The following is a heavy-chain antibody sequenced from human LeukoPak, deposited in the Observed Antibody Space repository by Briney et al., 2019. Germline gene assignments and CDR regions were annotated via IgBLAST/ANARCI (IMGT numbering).Heavy chain of an antibody. CDR2: INHSGST. CDR1: GGSFSGYY. V-gene: IGHV4-34*01. J-gene: IGHJ5*02. Sequence: SETLSLTCAVYGGSFSGYYWSWIRQPPGKGLEWIGEINHSGSTNYNPSLKSRVTISVDTSKNQFSLKLSSVTAADTAVYYCARGGGPRRTDIVVVLAAITIWFDPWGQGTLVTVSS. D-gene: IGHD2-2*02. CDR3: ARGGGPRRTDIVVVLAAITIWFDP.